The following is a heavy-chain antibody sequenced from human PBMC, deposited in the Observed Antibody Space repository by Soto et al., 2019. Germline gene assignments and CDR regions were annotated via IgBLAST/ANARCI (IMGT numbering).Heavy chain of an antibody. J-gene: IGHJ5*02. Sequence: SETLSLTCTVSGGSISSSSYYWGWIRQPPGKGLEWIGSIYYSGSTYYNPSLKSRVTISVDTSKNQFSLKLSSVTAADTAVYYCARHVGSRFDPWGQGTLVTVSS. V-gene: IGHV4-39*01. CDR3: ARHVGSRFDP. CDR2: IYYSGST. CDR1: GGSISSSSYY. D-gene: IGHD2-15*01.